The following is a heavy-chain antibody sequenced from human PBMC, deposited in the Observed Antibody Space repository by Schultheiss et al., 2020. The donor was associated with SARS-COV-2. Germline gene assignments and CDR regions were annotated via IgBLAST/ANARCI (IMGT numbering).Heavy chain of an antibody. CDR1: GFTFSSYA. Sequence: GESLKISCAASGFTFSSYAMSWVRQAPGKGLEWVSAISGSGGSTYYADSVKGRFTISRDNSKNTLYLQMNSLRAEDTAVYYCAKAMSSGWYGGDAFDIWGQGTMVTVSS. CDR3: AKAMSSGWYGGDAFDI. CDR2: ISGSGGST. V-gene: IGHV3-23*01. D-gene: IGHD6-19*01. J-gene: IGHJ3*02.